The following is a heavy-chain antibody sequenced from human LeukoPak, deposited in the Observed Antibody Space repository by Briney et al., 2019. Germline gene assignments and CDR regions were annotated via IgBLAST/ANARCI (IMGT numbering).Heavy chain of an antibody. Sequence: GGSLRLSCAASGFTVSSRYMSWVRQAPGKGLEWVSVIYSGGSTYYADSVKGRFTISRDNSKNTLYLQMNSLRAEDTAVYCCATDYGGNYFDYWGQGTLVTVSS. CDR3: ATDYGGNYFDY. CDR2: IYSGGST. J-gene: IGHJ4*02. D-gene: IGHD4-23*01. V-gene: IGHV3-53*01. CDR1: GFTVSSRY.